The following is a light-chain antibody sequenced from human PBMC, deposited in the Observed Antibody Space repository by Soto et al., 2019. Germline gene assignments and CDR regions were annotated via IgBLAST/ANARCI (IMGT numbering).Light chain of an antibody. CDR2: GAS. CDR1: QSVSSSY. Sequence: EIVLTQSPGTLSLSPGERATLSCRASQSVSSSYLAWYQQKPGQAPRLLIYGASGRATGIPDRFSGSGSGTDFTFTISRLEPEDFAVYYCQQYGSSPYTFGQGNKLEIK. V-gene: IGKV3-20*01. J-gene: IGKJ2*01. CDR3: QQYGSSPYT.